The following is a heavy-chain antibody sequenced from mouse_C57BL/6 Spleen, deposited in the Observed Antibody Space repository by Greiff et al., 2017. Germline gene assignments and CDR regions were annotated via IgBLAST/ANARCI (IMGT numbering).Heavy chain of an antibody. CDR2: LDPSDSYT. V-gene: IGHV1-69*01. J-gene: IGHJ2*01. CDR3: ARAGDYARFDY. CDR1: GYTFTSYW. Sequence: VQLQQPGAELVMPGASVKLSCKASGYTFTSYWMHWVKQRPGQGLEWIGELDPSDSYTNYNQKFKGKSTLTVDKSSSTAYMQLSSLTSEDSAVXYCARAGDYARFDYWGQGTTLTVSS. D-gene: IGHD2-4*01.